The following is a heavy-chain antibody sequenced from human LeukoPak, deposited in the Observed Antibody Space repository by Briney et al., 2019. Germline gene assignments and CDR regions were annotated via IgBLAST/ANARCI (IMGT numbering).Heavy chain of an antibody. Sequence: GGSLRLSCAASGFTFSSYAMSWVRQAPGKGLEWVSSISGSGGSTYYADSVKGRFSISRDNSKNTLYLHMNSLRAEDTAVYYCARDYGGSSPFDYWGQGTLVTVSS. D-gene: IGHD4-23*01. CDR2: ISGSGGST. J-gene: IGHJ4*02. CDR3: ARDYGGSSPFDY. CDR1: GFTFSSYA. V-gene: IGHV3-23*01.